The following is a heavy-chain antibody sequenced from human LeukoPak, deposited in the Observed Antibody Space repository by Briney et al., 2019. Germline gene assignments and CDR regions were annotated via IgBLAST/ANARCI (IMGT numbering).Heavy chain of an antibody. D-gene: IGHD3-22*01. CDR3: ARVRYYYDSTDFDY. Sequence: GESLKISCKGSGYSFTNYWIGWVRQMPGKGLEWMGIIYPGDSETRYSPPFQGQVTISADKSIITAYLQWSSLKASDTAMYYCARVRYYYDSTDFDYWGQGTLVTVSS. CDR1: GYSFTNYW. CDR2: IYPGDSET. J-gene: IGHJ4*02. V-gene: IGHV5-51*01.